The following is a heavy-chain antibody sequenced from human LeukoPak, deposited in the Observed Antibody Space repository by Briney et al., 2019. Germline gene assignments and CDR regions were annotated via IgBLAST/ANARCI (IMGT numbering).Heavy chain of an antibody. D-gene: IGHD2-21*02. CDR2: IYHSGST. CDR1: GGSISSNNW. CDR3: ARARVAYCGGDCYSGWFDP. V-gene: IGHV4-4*02. J-gene: IGHJ5*02. Sequence: SETLSLTCAVSGGSISSNNWWSWVRQPPGKGLEWIGEIYHSGSTNYNPSLKSRVTILVNKSKNQFSLKLSSVTAADTAVYYCARARVAYCGGDCYSGWFDPWGQGTLVTVSS.